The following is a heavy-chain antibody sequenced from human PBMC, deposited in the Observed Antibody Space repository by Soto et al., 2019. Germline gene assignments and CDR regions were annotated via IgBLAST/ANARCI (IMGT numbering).Heavy chain of an antibody. Sequence: ASVKVSCKDSGYTFTSYDINWVRQATGQGLEWMGWMNPNSGNTGYAQKFQGRVTMTRNTSISTAYMELSSLRSEDTAVYYCARRSRTYYYDSSGYFHFDYWGQGTLVTVSS. J-gene: IGHJ4*02. CDR3: ARRSRTYYYDSSGYFHFDY. V-gene: IGHV1-8*01. CDR1: GYTFTSYD. D-gene: IGHD3-22*01. CDR2: MNPNSGNT.